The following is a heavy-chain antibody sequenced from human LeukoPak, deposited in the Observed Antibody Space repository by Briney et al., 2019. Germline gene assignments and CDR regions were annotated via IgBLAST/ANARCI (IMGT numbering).Heavy chain of an antibody. J-gene: IGHJ4*02. CDR3: ALPAEGHYGDYSLDY. CDR2: IYSGGST. D-gene: IGHD4-17*01. V-gene: IGHV3-53*01. CDR1: GFVVRNNH. Sequence: GGSLRLSCAASGFVVRNNHMGWVRQAPGKGLEWVSVIYSGGSTYYADSVKGRFTISRDNSKNTLYLQMNSLRAEDTAVYYCALPAEGHYGDYSLDYWGQGTLVTVSS.